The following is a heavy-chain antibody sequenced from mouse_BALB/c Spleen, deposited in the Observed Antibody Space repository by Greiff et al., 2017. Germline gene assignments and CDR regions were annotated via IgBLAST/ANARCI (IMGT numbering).Heavy chain of an antibody. D-gene: IGHD1-1*01. CDR3: ARSDYYGSRSHAMDY. J-gene: IGHJ4*01. V-gene: IGHV1S56*01. CDR2: IYPGNVNT. CDR1: GYTFTSYY. Sequence: QVQLQQSGPELVKPGASVRISCKASGYTFTSYYIHWVKQRPGQGLEWIGWIYPGNVNTKYNEKFKGKATLTVDKSSSTAYMQLSSLTSEDSAVYYCARSDYYGSRSHAMDYWGQGTSVTVSS.